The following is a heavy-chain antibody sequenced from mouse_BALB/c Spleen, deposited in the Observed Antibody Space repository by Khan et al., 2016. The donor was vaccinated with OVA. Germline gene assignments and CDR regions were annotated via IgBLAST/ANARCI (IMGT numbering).Heavy chain of an antibody. CDR1: GFTFSSFV. CDR3: TNGNYGWFAN. D-gene: IGHD2-1*01. J-gene: IGHJ3*01. Sequence: EVELVESGGGLVEPGGSLKLSCAASGFTFSSFVMSWVRQTPEKSLEWVATISSSATYTSYPASLKGRFTISRDNAKNPLYLHMNSLRSADTAIFYCTNGNYGWFANWGLGTLVTVST. CDR2: ISSSATYT. V-gene: IGHV5-9-1*01.